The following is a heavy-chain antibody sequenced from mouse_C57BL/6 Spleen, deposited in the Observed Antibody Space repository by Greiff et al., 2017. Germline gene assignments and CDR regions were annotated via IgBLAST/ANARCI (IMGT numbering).Heavy chain of an antibody. CDR2: ISYDGSN. Sequence: EVQLQESGPGLVKLSQSLSLTCSVTGYSITSGYYWNWIRQFPGNKLEWMGYISYDGSNNYNPSLKNRISITRDTSKNQFFLKLNSVTTEDTATYYCARDRAYWGQGTLVTVSA. V-gene: IGHV3-6*01. CDR3: ARDRAY. CDR1: GYSITSGYY. J-gene: IGHJ3*01.